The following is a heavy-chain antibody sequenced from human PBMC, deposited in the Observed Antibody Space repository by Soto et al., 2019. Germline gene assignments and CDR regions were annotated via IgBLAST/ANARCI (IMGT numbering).Heavy chain of an antibody. D-gene: IGHD4-17*01. CDR1: GYTFTGYY. CDR3: ARGPDYEGYFDY. V-gene: IGHV1-69*13. Sequence: SVKVSCKASGYTFTGYYMHWVRQAPGQGLEWMGVITLPFGTPNYAQTFQGRVTITADESMTTAYMELSGLRSEDTAVYYCARGPDYEGYFDYWGRGTLVTVSS. CDR2: ITLPFGTP. J-gene: IGHJ4*02.